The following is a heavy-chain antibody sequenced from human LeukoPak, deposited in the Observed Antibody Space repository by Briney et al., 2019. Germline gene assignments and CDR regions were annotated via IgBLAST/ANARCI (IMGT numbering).Heavy chain of an antibody. V-gene: IGHV6-1*01. J-gene: IGHJ6*04. D-gene: IGHD3-10*01. Sequence: SQTLSLTCALSGDSFSSNSVGWDWIRQSPSRGLEWLGRTYYRSKLYNDYAGCGKSQITINQDTSKNQFSLQLNSVTPEDTAVYYCARDLYYYGSGSHCYYYGMDVWGKGTTVTVSS. CDR3: ARDLYYYGSGSHCYYYGMDV. CDR2: TYYRSKLYN. CDR1: GDSFSSNSVG.